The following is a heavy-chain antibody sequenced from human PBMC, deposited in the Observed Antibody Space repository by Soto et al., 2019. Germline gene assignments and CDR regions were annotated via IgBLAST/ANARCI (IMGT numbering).Heavy chain of an antibody. D-gene: IGHD3-3*01. CDR3: ASLPTRSWSGYYSYYFDY. CDR1: GFTFSSYS. V-gene: IGHV3-48*02. CDR2: ISSSSSTI. Sequence: PGGSLRLSCAASGFTFSSYSMNWVRQAPGKGLEWVSYISSSSSTIYYADSVKGRFTISRDNAKNSLYLQMNSLRDEDTAVYYCASLPTRSWSGYYSYYFDYWGQGTLVTVSS. J-gene: IGHJ4*02.